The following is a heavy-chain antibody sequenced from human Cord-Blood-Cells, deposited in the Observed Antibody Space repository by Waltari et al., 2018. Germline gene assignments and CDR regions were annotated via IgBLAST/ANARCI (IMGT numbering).Heavy chain of an antibody. CDR3: ARDLPEIGGVCGY. V-gene: IGHV3-21*01. D-gene: IGHD2-8*02. CDR2: ISSSSSYI. Sequence: EVQLVESGGGLVKPGGSLRLSCAASGFTFSSYSMTWVRQAPGKGLEWVSSISSSSSYIYYADSVKGRFTISRDNAKNSLYLQMNSLRAEDTAVYYCARDLPEIGGVCGYWGQGTLVTVSS. J-gene: IGHJ4*02. CDR1: GFTFSSYS.